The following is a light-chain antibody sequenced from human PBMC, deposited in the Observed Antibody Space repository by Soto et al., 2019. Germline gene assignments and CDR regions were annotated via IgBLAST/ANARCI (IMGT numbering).Light chain of an antibody. V-gene: IGKV3-15*01. CDR3: QHYSVWPYT. Sequence: EIVMTQSPATLSVSPGERATLSCRASQSVRSNLAWYQQKPGQAPRLLIYGASTRAPGIPARVSGSGSGTEVTLTISSLQSEDFALYYCQHYSVWPYTFGQGTKLDIK. CDR2: GAS. J-gene: IGKJ2*01. CDR1: QSVRSN.